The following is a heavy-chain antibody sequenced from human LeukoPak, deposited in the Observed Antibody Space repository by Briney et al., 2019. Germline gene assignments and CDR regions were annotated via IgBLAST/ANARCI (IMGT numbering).Heavy chain of an antibody. J-gene: IGHJ4*02. CDR2: ISGSGDNT. Sequence: GGSLRLSCAASGFTFSSYIMRWVRQAPGKGLEWVSGISGSGDNTYYADSVKGRFTISRDNSKNTVYLQMDSLRAEDTAIYYCAKGSSETLRYFDYWGQGTLVTVSS. D-gene: IGHD3-9*01. V-gene: IGHV3-23*01. CDR3: AKGSSETLRYFDY. CDR1: GFTFSSYI.